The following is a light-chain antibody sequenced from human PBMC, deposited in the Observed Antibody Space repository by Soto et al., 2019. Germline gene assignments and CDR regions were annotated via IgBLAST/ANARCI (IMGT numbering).Light chain of an antibody. V-gene: IGLV2-23*02. CDR3: CSYAGSSTTYV. J-gene: IGLJ1*01. Sequence: QSLLTQPASLSGSPGQSITISCTGTSSDIGSYSLVSWYQHHPGKAPKLMIYDVSKRPSGVSNRFSASKSGNTASLTISGLQAEDEADYYCCSYAGSSTTYVFGTGTKVTVL. CDR2: DVS. CDR1: SSDIGSYSL.